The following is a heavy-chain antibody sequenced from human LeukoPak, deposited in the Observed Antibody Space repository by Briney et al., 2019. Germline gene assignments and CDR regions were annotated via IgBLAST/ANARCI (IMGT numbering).Heavy chain of an antibody. V-gene: IGHV5-51*01. CDR3: ARSKAVLLWFGELYGSWFDP. CDR1: GYSFTSCW. CDR2: IYPGDFDT. Sequence: GQSLKISCKGSGYSFTSCWIGWVRQMPGKGLKWMGIIYPGDFDTRYSPSFQGQVTISADKSISTAYLQWSSLKASDTAMYYCARSKAVLLWFGELYGSWFDPWGQGTLVTVSS. J-gene: IGHJ5*02. D-gene: IGHD3-10*01.